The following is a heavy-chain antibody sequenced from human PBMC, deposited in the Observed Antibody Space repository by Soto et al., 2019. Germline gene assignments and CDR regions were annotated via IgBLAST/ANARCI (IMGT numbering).Heavy chain of an antibody. J-gene: IGHJ4*03. CDR3: SSASQRSIALGFFDY. CDR2: VKSKTHGGTT. D-gene: IGHD6-19*01. Sequence: AGRSLRVPWGASGVTFRKAWINGVRQAPGKGLERVGRVKSKTHGGTTDYAEPVKGRFAISRDDSNNMVYLQMNSLKIEDNPVYFCSSASQRSIALGFFDYSGHGALVTAS. CDR1: GVTFRKAW. V-gene: IGHV3-15*07.